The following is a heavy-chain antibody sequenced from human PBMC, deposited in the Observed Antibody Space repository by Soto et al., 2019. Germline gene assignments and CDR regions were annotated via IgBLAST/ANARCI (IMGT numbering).Heavy chain of an antibody. CDR3: ATLHEREPAYDV. J-gene: IGHJ3*01. CDR2: LYDVDGS. CDR1: GITISGKNY. Sequence: DVQLVESGGGLIQHGASLRLSCAAFGITISGKNYVAWVRQAPGKGLEWVSALYDVDGSFYADSVEGRFTASSDSSKTTVYLQMHDLRPDDTAVYYCATLHEREPAYDVWGQGTTVSFAS. V-gene: IGHV3-53*01. D-gene: IGHD1-1*01.